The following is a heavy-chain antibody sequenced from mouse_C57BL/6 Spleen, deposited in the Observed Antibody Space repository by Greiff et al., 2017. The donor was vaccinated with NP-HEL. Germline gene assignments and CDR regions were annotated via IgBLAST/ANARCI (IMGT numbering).Heavy chain of an antibody. CDR3: ARQTYDSFFDY. CDR2: ISNGGGST. J-gene: IGHJ2*01. CDR1: GFTFSDYY. Sequence: EVQVVESGGGLVQPGGSLKLSCAASGFTFSDYYMYWVRQTPEKRLEWVAYISNGGGSTYYPDTVKGRFTISRDNAKNTLYLQMSRLKSEDTAMYYCARQTYDSFFDYWGQGTTLTVSS. V-gene: IGHV5-12*01. D-gene: IGHD2-4*01.